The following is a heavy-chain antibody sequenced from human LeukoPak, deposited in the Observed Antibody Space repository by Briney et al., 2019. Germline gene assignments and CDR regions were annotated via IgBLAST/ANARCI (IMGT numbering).Heavy chain of an antibody. CDR1: GGYISSYY. CDR3: AGVLGIRGFDY. J-gene: IGHJ4*02. D-gene: IGHD3-10*01. V-gene: IGHV4-4*07. Sequence: SETLSLTCTVSGGYISSYYWSWLRQPAGKGLEWIGRIYTSGSTNYNPSHKSRVTMKVETSKNQFSLKLSSVTASDTAVYYCAGVLGIRGFDYWGQGTLVTVSS. CDR2: IYTSGST.